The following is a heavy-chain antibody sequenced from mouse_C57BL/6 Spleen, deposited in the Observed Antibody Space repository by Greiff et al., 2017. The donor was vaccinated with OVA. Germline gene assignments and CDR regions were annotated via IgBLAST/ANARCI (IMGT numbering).Heavy chain of an antibody. J-gene: IGHJ1*03. CDR3: ARELGVWYFDV. CDR2: INYDGSST. Sequence: EVHLVESEGGLVQPGSSMKLSCTASGFTFSDYYMAWVRQVPEKGLEWVANINYDGSSTYYLDSLKSRFIISRDNAKNILYLQMSSLKSEDTATYYCARELGVWYFDVWGTGTTVTVSS. CDR1: GFTFSDYY. D-gene: IGHD4-1*01. V-gene: IGHV5-16*01.